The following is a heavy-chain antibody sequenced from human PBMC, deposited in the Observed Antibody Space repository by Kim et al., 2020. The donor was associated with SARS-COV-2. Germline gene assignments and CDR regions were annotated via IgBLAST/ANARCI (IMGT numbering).Heavy chain of an antibody. D-gene: IGHD3-22*01. V-gene: IGHV4-34*01. J-gene: IGHJ4*02. CDR1: GVSFSGYY. Sequence: SETLSLTCAVYGVSFSGYYWSWIRQPPGKGLQWIGEINHSGSTNYNPSLKSRVTISVDTSKNQFSLKLSSVTAADTAVYYCARSDSSGYTFDYWGQGTLV. CDR3: ARSDSSGYTFDY. CDR2: INHSGST.